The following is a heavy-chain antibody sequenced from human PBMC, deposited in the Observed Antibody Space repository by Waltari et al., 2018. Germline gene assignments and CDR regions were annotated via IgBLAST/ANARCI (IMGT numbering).Heavy chain of an antibody. CDR1: GFTFKNFW. CDR2: INEEGSKT. V-gene: IGHV3-7*01. CDR3: ARKVDAF. D-gene: IGHD3-10*01. Sequence: EVQLVESGGALVQPGGSLRLSCAASGFTFKNFWMGWVRQAPGKGLECVATINEEGSKTYYVDSVTGRFTISRDNTKNSLYIQMNNLRAEDTAVYYCARKVDAFGGQGTLVTVSS. J-gene: IGHJ4*02.